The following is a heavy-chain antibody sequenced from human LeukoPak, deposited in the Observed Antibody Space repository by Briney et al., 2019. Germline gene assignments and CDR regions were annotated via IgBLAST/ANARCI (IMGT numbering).Heavy chain of an antibody. V-gene: IGHV4-61*08. CDR2: IYYSGST. CDR1: GGSISSGGYY. Sequence: SETLSLTCTVSGGSISSGGYYWSWIRQPPGKGLEWIGCIYYSGSTKYNPSLKSRVAISVDTSKNQFSLKLTSVTAADTAVYYCARDLELERNRWNYFESWGQGTLVTVSS. J-gene: IGHJ4*02. D-gene: IGHD1-1*01. CDR3: ARDLELERNRWNYFES.